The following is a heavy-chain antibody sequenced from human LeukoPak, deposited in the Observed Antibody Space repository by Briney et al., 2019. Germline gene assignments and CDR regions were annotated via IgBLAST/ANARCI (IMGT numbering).Heavy chain of an antibody. D-gene: IGHD2-15*01. V-gene: IGHV3-30-3*01. CDR3: ARDLEDCSGGSCYSWFDP. CDR2: ISYDGSNK. Sequence: GGSLRLSCAASGFTFSSYAMHWVRQAPGKGLEWVAVISYDGSNKYYADSVKGRFTISRDNSKNTLYLQMNSLRAEDTAVYYCARDLEDCSGGSCYSWFDPWGQGTLVTVSS. CDR1: GFTFSSYA. J-gene: IGHJ5*02.